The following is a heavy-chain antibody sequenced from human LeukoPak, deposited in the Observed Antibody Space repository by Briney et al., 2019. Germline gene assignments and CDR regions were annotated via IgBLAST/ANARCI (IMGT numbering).Heavy chain of an antibody. CDR3: AKPYYYDSSGYLLWAFDI. CDR2: ISGSGGST. Sequence: GGTLRLSCAASGFPFSSYAMSWVRQAPGKGLEWVSAISGSGGSTYYADSVKGRFTISRDNSKNTLYLQMNSLRAEDTAVYYCAKPYYYDSSGYLLWAFDIWGQGTMVTVSS. V-gene: IGHV3-23*01. J-gene: IGHJ3*02. CDR1: GFPFSSYA. D-gene: IGHD3-22*01.